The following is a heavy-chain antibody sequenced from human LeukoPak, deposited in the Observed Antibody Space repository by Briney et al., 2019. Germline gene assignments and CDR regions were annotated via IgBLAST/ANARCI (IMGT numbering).Heavy chain of an antibody. V-gene: IGHV3-30*04. J-gene: IGHJ4*02. CDR2: ILYDGSNK. CDR3: ARRTSGWFDY. Sequence: GGSLRLSCAASGFTFSNYDMHWVRQAPGKGLEWVAVILYDGSNKYYADSVKGRFTISRDNSKSTLYLQMNSLRAEDTAVYYCARRTSGWFDYWGQGTLVTVSS. D-gene: IGHD6-19*01. CDR1: GFTFSNYD.